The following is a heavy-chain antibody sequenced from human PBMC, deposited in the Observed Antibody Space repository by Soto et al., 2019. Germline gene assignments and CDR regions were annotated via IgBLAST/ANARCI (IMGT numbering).Heavy chain of an antibody. D-gene: IGHD3-22*01. Sequence: GGSLRLSCAASGFTFSSYSMNWVRQAPGKGLEWVSYISSSSSTIYYADSVKGRFTISRDNAKNSLYLQMNSLRDEDMSFYYCARDRYYDSSGYLFDYWGQGTLVTVSS. CDR1: GFTFSSYS. V-gene: IGHV3-48*02. CDR2: ISSSSSTI. J-gene: IGHJ4*02. CDR3: ARDRYYDSSGYLFDY.